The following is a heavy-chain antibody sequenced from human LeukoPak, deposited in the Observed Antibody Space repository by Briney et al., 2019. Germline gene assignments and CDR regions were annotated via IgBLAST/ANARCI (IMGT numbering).Heavy chain of an antibody. J-gene: IGHJ5*02. CDR1: GFTFGSYS. Sequence: PGGSLRLSCAASGFTFGSYSMNWVRQAPGKGLEWVSYISSNNSTIYYADSVKGRFTISRDNAKDSLYLQMNSLRAGDTAVYYCVRDLHSSTWYRDWFDPWGQGTLVTVSS. CDR3: VRDLHSSTWYRDWFDP. D-gene: IGHD6-13*01. CDR2: ISSNNSTI. V-gene: IGHV3-48*01.